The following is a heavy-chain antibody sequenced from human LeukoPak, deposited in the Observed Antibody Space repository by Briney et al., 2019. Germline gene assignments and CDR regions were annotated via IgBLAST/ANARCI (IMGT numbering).Heavy chain of an antibody. CDR1: GFTFSSYA. D-gene: IGHD3-22*01. CDR3: ARDLYRIVVVPHYFDY. V-gene: IGHV3-7*01. J-gene: IGHJ4*02. CDR2: IKKDGSEK. Sequence: GGSLRLSCAASGFTFSSYAMSWVRQAPGKGLEWVANIKKDGSEKYYVDSVKGRFTISRDNAKNSLYLQMNSLGAEDTAVYYCARDLYRIVVVPHYFDYWGQGTLVTVSS.